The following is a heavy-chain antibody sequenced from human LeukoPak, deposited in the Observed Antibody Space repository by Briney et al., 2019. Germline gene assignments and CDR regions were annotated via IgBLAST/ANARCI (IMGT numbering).Heavy chain of an antibody. J-gene: IGHJ3*02. V-gene: IGHV3-74*01. CDR2: INSDGSST. CDR3: AKQQGSGWAFDI. Sequence: GGSLRLSCAASGFTFSSYWMHWVRQAPGKGLVWVSRINSDGSSTSYADSVKGRFTISRDNAKNTLYLQMNSLRAEDTAVYYCAKQQGSGWAFDIWGQGTMVTVSS. D-gene: IGHD6-19*01. CDR1: GFTFSSYW.